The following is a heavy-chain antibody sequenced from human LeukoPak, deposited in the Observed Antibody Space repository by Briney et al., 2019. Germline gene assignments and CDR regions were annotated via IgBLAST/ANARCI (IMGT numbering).Heavy chain of an antibody. V-gene: IGHV1-46*01. Sequence: ASVKVSCKASGYTFISYYMHWVRQAPGQGLEWMGIINPSGGSTSYAQKFQGRVTMTRDTSTSTVYMELSSLRSEDTAVYYCARDREGQTYWFDPWGQGTLVTVSS. CDR3: ARDREGQTYWFDP. CDR1: GYTFISYY. CDR2: INPSGGST. J-gene: IGHJ5*02.